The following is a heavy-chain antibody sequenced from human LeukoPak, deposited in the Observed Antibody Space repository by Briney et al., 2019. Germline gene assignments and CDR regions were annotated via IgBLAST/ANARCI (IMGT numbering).Heavy chain of an antibody. V-gene: IGHV3-15*01. D-gene: IGHD1-26*01. Sequence: GGSLRLSCAASGFTFSSYWMSWVRQAPGKGLEWVGRIKSKTDGGTTDYAAPVKGRFTISRDDSKNTLYLQMNSLKTEDTAVYYCTTDPATGIVGATPLDYWGQGTLVTVSS. CDR2: IKSKTDGGTT. CDR3: TTDPATGIVGATPLDY. J-gene: IGHJ4*02. CDR1: GFTFSSYW.